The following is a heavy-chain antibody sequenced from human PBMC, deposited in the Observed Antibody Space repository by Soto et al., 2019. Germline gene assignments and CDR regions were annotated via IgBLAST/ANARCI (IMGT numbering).Heavy chain of an antibody. CDR3: ARDGKGAAYTHGPYYFDY. V-gene: IGHV3-33*01. Sequence: GGSLRLSCAASGFTLSTYGMHWVRQAPGKGLERVAVIWYDGSNEYYADSVKGRFTISRDNSKNSLYLQMNSLRAEDTAVYYCARDGKGAAYTHGPYYFDYWGQGALVTVSS. CDR1: GFTLSTYG. CDR2: IWYDGSNE. D-gene: IGHD1-1*01. J-gene: IGHJ4*02.